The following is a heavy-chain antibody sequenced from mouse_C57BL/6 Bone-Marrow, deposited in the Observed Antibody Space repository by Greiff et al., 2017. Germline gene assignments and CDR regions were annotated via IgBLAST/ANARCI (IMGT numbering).Heavy chain of an antibody. J-gene: IGHJ2*01. CDR1: GYAFSSSW. CDR2: IYPGDGDT. CDR3: APGAHGDY. Sequence: VQVVESGPELVKPGASVKISCTASGYAFSSSWMNWVKQRPGKGLEWIGWIYPGDGDTNYNGKFKGKATMTADTSSSTAYMQLSSLTSEDSAVYYCAPGAHGDYWGQGTTLTVSS. V-gene: IGHV1-82*01.